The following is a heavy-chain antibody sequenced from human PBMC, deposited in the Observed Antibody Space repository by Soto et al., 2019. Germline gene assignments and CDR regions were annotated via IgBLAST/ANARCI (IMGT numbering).Heavy chain of an antibody. CDR3: VGVWRIAARSHWAAA. J-gene: IGHJ5*02. D-gene: IGHD6-6*01. CDR2: INHSGST. CDR1: AGTSSAQD. V-gene: IGHV4-34*08. Sequence: SPALPPSRTGSAGTSSAQDCILIRHPPEQGLEWIGGINHSGSTNYNPSLKSRVTISVDKSKNQFSLKLSSVTAADTAVHFCVGVWRIAARSHWAAAWGQVRLV.